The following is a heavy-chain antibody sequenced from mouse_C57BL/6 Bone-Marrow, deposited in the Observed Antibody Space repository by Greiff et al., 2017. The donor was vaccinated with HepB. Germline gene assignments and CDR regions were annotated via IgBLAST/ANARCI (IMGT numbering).Heavy chain of an antibody. V-gene: IGHV5-17*01. J-gene: IGHJ3*01. Sequence: EVKLMESGGGLVKPGGSLKLSCAASGFTFSDYGMHWVRQAPEKGLEWVAYISSGSSTIYYADTVKGRFTISRDNAKNTLFLQMTSLRSEDTAMYYCASGGYSWFAYWGQGTLVTVSA. CDR1: GFTFSDYG. CDR3: ASGGYSWFAY. CDR2: ISSGSSTI. D-gene: IGHD2-3*01.